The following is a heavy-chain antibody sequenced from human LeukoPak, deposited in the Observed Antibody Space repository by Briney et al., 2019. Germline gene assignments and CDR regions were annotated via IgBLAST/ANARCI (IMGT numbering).Heavy chain of an antibody. D-gene: IGHD2-2*01. J-gene: IGHJ4*02. CDR2: IIPIFGTA. CDR1: GGTFSSYA. CDR3: ASSTPGAHCNSTSCLTPRIDY. Sequence: ASVKVSCKASGGTFSSYAISWVRQAPGQGLEWMGGIIPIFGTANYAQKFQGRVTITADESTSTAYMELSSLRSEDTAVYYCASSTPGAHCNSTSCLTPRIDYWGQGTLVTVSS. V-gene: IGHV1-69*13.